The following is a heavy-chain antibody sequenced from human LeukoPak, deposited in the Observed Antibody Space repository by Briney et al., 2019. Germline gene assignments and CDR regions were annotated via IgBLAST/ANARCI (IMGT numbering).Heavy chain of an antibody. Sequence: ASVKVSCKASGYTFTGYYMHWVRQAPGQGLEWMGWINPNSGGTNYAQKFQGRVTMTRDTSISTAYMELSRLRSDDTAVYYCARDGIVVPAAIRPVYYYYGMDVWGQGTTVTVSS. D-gene: IGHD2-2*02. CDR1: GYTFTGYY. J-gene: IGHJ6*02. CDR3: ARDGIVVPAAIRPVYYYYGMDV. V-gene: IGHV1-2*02. CDR2: INPNSGGT.